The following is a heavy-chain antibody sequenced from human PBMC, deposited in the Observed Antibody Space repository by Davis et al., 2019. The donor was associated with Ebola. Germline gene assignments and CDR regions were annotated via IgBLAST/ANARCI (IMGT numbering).Heavy chain of an antibody. CDR1: TALPTSCER. CDR2: VYYGGST. V-gene: IGHV4-4*02. Sequence: LSPTWVLSTALPTSCERWRRLPEPRVRCCVCREGVYYGGSTNHSPSLKSRVTISVDKSKNQFSLKLSSVTAADTAVYYCAREAVWIQNCWFDPWGRGTVVTVSS. J-gene: IGHJ5*02. D-gene: IGHD5-18*01. CDR3: AREAVWIQNCWFDP.